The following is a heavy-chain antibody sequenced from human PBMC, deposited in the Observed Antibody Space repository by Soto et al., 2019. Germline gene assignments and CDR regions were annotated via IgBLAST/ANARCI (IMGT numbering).Heavy chain of an antibody. CDR3: AYCTGWYRHDV. CDR1: GDSISNSRW. D-gene: IGHD1-20*01. CDR2: IFHSGDT. Sequence: QVQLQESGPGLVKPSGTLSLTCAVSGDSISNSRWWTWVRQPPGKGLEWIGDIFHSGDTNYNPSLKSRVFMSVDKSQTQFSLKVISVTAAHTGVYYCAYCTGWYRHDVWGQGTLVTVSS. V-gene: IGHV4-4*02. J-gene: IGHJ3*01.